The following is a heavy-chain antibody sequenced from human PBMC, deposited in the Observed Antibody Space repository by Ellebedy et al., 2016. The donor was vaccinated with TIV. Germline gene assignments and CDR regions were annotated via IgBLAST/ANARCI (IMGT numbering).Heavy chain of an antibody. D-gene: IGHD2-21*01. CDR2: ISSTRTT. CDR3: ARGLRPYPQDL. J-gene: IGHJ3*01. CDR1: GFNFSAYS. V-gene: IGHV3-48*02. Sequence: GESLKIYCAASGFNFSAYSMPWFRQAPGKGLEWVSYISSTRTTHYADSVEGRFTISRDNAKNSLYLQMHSLRDEDTAVYYCARGLRPYPQDLWGQGTMVTVSS.